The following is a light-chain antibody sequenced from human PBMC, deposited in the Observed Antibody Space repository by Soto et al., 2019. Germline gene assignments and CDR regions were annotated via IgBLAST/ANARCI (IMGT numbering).Light chain of an antibody. CDR1: QTLSGNY. CDR2: RAS. V-gene: IGKV3-20*01. J-gene: IGKJ1*01. Sequence: NVLTQSPGTLSLSPGDRATLSCRASQTLSGNYLAWCQHKPGQAPRILIYRASTRATGVSDRFSGSGSGTDFTLTITRLATEDFATYYCHHYGAPPWAFGQGTKVDIK. CDR3: HHYGAPPWA.